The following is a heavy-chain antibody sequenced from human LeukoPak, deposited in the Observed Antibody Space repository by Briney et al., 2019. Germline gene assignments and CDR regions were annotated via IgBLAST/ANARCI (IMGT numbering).Heavy chain of an antibody. D-gene: IGHD2-2*02. CDR3: AKGYCSSTSCYKSYFDY. V-gene: IGHV3-30*18. CDR2: ISYDGSNK. Sequence: GGSLRLSCAASGLTFSSYGMHWVRQAPGKGLEWVAVISYDGSNKYYADSVKGRFTISRDNSKNTLYLQMNSLRAEDTAVYYCAKGYCSSTSCYKSYFDYWGQGTLVTVSS. CDR1: GLTFSSYG. J-gene: IGHJ4*02.